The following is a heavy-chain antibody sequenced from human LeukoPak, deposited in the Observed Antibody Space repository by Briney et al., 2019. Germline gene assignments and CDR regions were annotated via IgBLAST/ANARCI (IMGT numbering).Heavy chain of an antibody. Sequence: SETLYLTCTVSGGSISSYYWSWIRQPPGKGLEWIGYIYYSGSTNYNPSLKSRVTISVDTSKNQFSLKLSSVTAADTAVYYCARVVVTGLYYYYYMDVWGKGTTVTVSS. J-gene: IGHJ6*03. CDR2: IYYSGST. CDR3: ARVVVTGLYYYYYMDV. V-gene: IGHV4-59*01. D-gene: IGHD4-23*01. CDR1: GGSISSYY.